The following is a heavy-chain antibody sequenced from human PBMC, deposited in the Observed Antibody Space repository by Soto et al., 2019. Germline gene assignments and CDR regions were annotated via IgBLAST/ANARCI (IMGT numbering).Heavy chain of an antibody. CDR2: INHSGST. CDR3: ARGKYIWGSYRPNWFDP. J-gene: IGHJ5*02. D-gene: IGHD3-16*02. CDR1: GGSFSGYY. Sequence: PSETLSLTCAAYGGSFSGYYWSWIRQPPGKGLEWIGEINHSGSTNYNPSLKSRVTISVDTSKNQFSLKLSSVTAADTAVYYCARGKYIWGSYRPNWFDPWGQGTLVNVSS. V-gene: IGHV4-34*01.